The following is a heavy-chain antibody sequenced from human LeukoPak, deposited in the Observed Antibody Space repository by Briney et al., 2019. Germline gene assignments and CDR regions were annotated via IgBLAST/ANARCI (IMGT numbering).Heavy chain of an antibody. CDR3: ARGREEQIEGLDY. D-gene: IGHD1/OR15-1a*01. CDR2: INHSGST. CDR1: GGSFSGYY. J-gene: IGHJ4*02. Sequence: SETLSLTCAVYGGSFSGYYWNWTRQPPGKGLEWIGEINHSGSTNYNPSLKSRVTISVDTSKNQFSLKLSSVTAADTAVYYCARGREEQIEGLDYWGQGTLVSVSS. V-gene: IGHV4-34*01.